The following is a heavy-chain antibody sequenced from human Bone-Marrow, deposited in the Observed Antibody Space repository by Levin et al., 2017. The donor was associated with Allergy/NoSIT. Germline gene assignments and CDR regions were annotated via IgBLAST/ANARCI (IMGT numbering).Heavy chain of an antibody. D-gene: IGHD6-6*01. Sequence: SQTLSLTCTVSGGSISSYYWSWIRQPPGKGLEWIGYIYYSGSTNYNPSLKSRVTISVDTSKNQFSLKLSSVTAADTAVYYCARGYGGAARPGYFDYWGQGTLVTVSS. V-gene: IGHV4-59*01. CDR2: IYYSGST. J-gene: IGHJ4*02. CDR3: ARGYGGAARPGYFDY. CDR1: GGSISSYY.